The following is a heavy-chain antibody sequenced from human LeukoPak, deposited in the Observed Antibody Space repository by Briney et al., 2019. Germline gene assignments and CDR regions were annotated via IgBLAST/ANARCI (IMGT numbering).Heavy chain of an antibody. J-gene: IGHJ4*02. D-gene: IGHD1-1*01. Sequence: GASVKVSCKTSGYTFTGYYIQWVRQAPGQGLEWMGWINPNTGDTKYAQKFQGRVTMTRDTSISTAYMELSRLRSDDTAVYYCARGPATGDFDYWGQGTLVTVSS. CDR2: INPNTGDT. CDR1: GYTFTGYY. V-gene: IGHV1-2*02. CDR3: ARGPATGDFDY.